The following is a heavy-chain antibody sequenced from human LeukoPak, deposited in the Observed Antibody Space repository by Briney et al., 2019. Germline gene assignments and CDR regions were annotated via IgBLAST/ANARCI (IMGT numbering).Heavy chain of an antibody. Sequence: PGGSLRVSCAASGFTFSDYWMHWVRQAPGKGLVWVSRINRDGTSTGYADSVKGRFTISRDTAKNTVYLHMNSLRADDTAVYYCAREVAAVTTGVDYWGQGTLVTVSS. D-gene: IGHD4-11*01. V-gene: IGHV3-74*01. J-gene: IGHJ4*02. CDR3: AREVAAVTTGVDY. CDR2: INRDGTST. CDR1: GFTFSDYW.